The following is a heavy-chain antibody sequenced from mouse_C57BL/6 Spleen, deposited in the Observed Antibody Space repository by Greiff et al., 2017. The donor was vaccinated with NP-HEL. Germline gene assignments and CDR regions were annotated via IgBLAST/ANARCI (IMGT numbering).Heavy chain of an antibody. J-gene: IGHJ3*01. CDR3: ARGIPRGFAY. Sequence: QVQLQQPGAELVRPGSSVKLSCKASGYTFTSYWITWVKQRPGQGLEWIGDIYPGSGSTNYNEKFKSKATLTVDTSSSTAYMQLSSLTSEDSAVYYCARGIPRGFAYWGQGTLVTVSA. V-gene: IGHV1-55*01. CDR2: IYPGSGST. CDR1: GYTFTSYW.